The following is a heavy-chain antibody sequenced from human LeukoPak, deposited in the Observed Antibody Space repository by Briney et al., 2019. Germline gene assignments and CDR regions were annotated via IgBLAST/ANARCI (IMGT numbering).Heavy chain of an antibody. CDR2: IIPIFGTA. D-gene: IGHD1-26*01. CDR1: GGTFSSYA. J-gene: IGHJ4*02. CDR3: ARDRAYVGSYYTFDY. Sequence: SVKVSCKASGGTFSSYAISWVRQAPGQGLEWMGGIIPIFGTANYAQKFQGRVTITADESTSTAYMGLSSLRSEDTAVYYCARDRAYVGSYYTFDYWGQGTLVTVSS. V-gene: IGHV1-69*13.